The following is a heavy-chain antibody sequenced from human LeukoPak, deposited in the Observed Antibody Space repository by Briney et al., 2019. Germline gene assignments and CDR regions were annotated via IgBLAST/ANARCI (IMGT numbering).Heavy chain of an antibody. V-gene: IGHV3-48*03. D-gene: IGHD6-19*01. CDR1: GFTFSSYE. CDR3: ARDMWLASPFDY. J-gene: IGHJ4*02. Sequence: GGSLRLSCAASGFTFSSYEMNWVRQAPGKGLEWVSYISSSGSTIYYADSVKGRFTISRDNAKNSLHLQMNSLRAEDTAVYYCARDMWLASPFDYWGQGTLVTVSS. CDR2: ISSSGSTI.